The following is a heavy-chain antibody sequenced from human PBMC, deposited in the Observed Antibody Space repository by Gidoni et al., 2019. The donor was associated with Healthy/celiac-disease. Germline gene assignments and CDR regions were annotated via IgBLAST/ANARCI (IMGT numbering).Heavy chain of an antibody. CDR3: ARLVLIIADPYYYYGMDV. J-gene: IGHJ6*02. CDR2: INAGNGNT. D-gene: IGHD3-16*01. V-gene: IGHV1-3*01. Sequence: QVQLVQSGAEVKKPGASVKVSCKASGYTFTSYAMHWVRQAPGQRLEWMGWINAGNGNTKYSQKFQGRVTITRDTSASTAYMELSSLRSEDTAVYYCARLVLIIADPYYYYGMDVWGQGTTVTVSS. CDR1: GYTFTSYA.